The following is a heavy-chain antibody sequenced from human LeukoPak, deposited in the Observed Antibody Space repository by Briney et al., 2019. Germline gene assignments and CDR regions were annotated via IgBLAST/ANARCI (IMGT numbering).Heavy chain of an antibody. J-gene: IGHJ4*02. CDR2: INSDGSST. CDR1: GFTFSSYW. Sequence: GGSLRLSCAASGFTFSSYWMHWVRQAPGKGLVWVSRINSDGSSTSYADSVKGRFTISRDNAKNTLYLQMNGLKAEDTAVYYCARDSGLLPIVTYYFDSWGQGTLVTVSS. V-gene: IGHV3-74*01. D-gene: IGHD3-22*01. CDR3: ARDSGLLPIVTYYFDS.